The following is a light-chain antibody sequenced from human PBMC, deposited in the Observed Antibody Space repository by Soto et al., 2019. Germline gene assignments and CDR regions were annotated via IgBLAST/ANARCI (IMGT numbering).Light chain of an antibody. CDR2: DIS. V-gene: IGKV3D-20*02. CDR1: QSVISSY. J-gene: IGKJ5*01. Sequence: EIVLTQSPGTLSLSPGERATLSCRASQSVISSYLAWYQQKPGQAPRLLIYDISTRAAAIPARFSGSGSGTDFTLTVSSLEPEDFALYYCQQRSNRITFGQGTRLEIK. CDR3: QQRSNRIT.